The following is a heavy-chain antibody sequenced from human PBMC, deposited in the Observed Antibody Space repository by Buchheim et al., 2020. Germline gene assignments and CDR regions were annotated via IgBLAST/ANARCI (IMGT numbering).Heavy chain of an antibody. D-gene: IGHD3-22*01. Sequence: QVQLVESGGGVVQPGRSLRLSCAASGFTFSSYGMHWVRQAPGKGLEWVAVISYDGSNKYYADSVKGRLTISRDNSKKTLDLQMNSLRAEDTAVYYCAKDYYDSSGFDYWGQGTL. CDR3: AKDYYDSSGFDY. V-gene: IGHV3-30*18. CDR1: GFTFSSYG. CDR2: ISYDGSNK. J-gene: IGHJ4*02.